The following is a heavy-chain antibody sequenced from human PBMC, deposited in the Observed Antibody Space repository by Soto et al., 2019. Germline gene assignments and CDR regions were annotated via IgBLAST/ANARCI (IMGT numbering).Heavy chain of an antibody. CDR1: GYTFTDYD. CDR3: TRNLYNTGDFDH. V-gene: IGHV1-8*02. Sequence: QVQLMQSGAEVRKPGASVKVSCKASGYTFTDYDINWVRQATGQGLGWLGWMTPKSGYTGYAQKFQGRVTLTRDTSRGTAYMELSSLTSEDTAVYYCTRNLYNTGDFDHWGQGTLVTVSS. CDR2: MTPKSGYT. J-gene: IGHJ4*02. D-gene: IGHD1-20*01.